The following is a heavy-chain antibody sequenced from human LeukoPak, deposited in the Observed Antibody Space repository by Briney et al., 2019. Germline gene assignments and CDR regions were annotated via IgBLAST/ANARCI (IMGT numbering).Heavy chain of an antibody. CDR2: ISAYNGNT. D-gene: IGHD3-3*01. J-gene: IGHJ4*02. Sequence: GASMKVSCKASGYTFTNYGISWVRQAPGQGLEWMGWISAYNGNTNYAQKLQGRVTMTTDTSTSTAYMELRSLRSDDTAVYYCARDSYDFWSAPPRRLDYWGQGTLVTVSS. V-gene: IGHV1-18*01. CDR3: ARDSYDFWSAPPRRLDY. CDR1: GYTFTNYG.